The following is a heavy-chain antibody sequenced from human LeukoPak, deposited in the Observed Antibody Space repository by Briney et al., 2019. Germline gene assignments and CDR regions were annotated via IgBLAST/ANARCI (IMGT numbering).Heavy chain of an antibody. J-gene: IGHJ4*02. D-gene: IGHD5-18*01. CDR1: GFTFSSYA. Sequence: QPGGTLRLSCAASGFTFSSYAMHWLRQAPGKGLEWVAVISYDGSNKYYADSVKGRFTISRDNSKNTLYLQMNSLRAEDTAVYYCARDYWDTAMAPADYWGQGTLVTVSS. V-gene: IGHV3-30-3*01. CDR2: ISYDGSNK. CDR3: ARDYWDTAMAPADY.